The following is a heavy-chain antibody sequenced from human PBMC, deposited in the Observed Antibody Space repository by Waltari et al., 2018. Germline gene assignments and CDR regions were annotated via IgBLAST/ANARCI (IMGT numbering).Heavy chain of an antibody. J-gene: IGHJ3*01. CDR1: GGTFRSYA. D-gene: IGHD3-22*01. CDR2: TLPTLRIA. V-gene: IGHV1-69*04. Sequence: QVQLVQSGAEVKKPGSSVKVACKASGGTFRSYAISWVRQAPGQGLEWLGWTLPTLRIANYAQKFQVRVTMTADESTSTAYSDRSSLRSEDTAVYYCARVLYYYDSSGYYYAIPLHFWGQGTMVTVSS. CDR3: ARVLYYYDSSGYYYAIPLHF.